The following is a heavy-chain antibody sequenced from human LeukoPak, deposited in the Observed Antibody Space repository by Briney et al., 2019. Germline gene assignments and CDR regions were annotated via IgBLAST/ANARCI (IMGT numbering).Heavy chain of an antibody. CDR1: GFTFSSYS. CDR3: ARVIRRDGYNGFDY. CDR2: ISSSSSYI. V-gene: IGHV3-21*01. J-gene: IGHJ4*02. D-gene: IGHD5-24*01. Sequence: GGSLILSCAASGFTFSSYSMNWVRQAPGKGLEWASSISSSSSYIYYADSVKGRFTISRDNAKNSLYLQMNSLRAEDTAVYYCARVIRRDGYNGFDYWGQGTLVTVSS.